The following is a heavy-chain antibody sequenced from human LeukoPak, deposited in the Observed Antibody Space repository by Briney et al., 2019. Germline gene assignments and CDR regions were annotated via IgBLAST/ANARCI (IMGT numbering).Heavy chain of an antibody. CDR1: GFTFSDYY. CDR2: IKHKVEGGTT. D-gene: IGHD1-1*01. Sequence: GGSLRLSCAASGFTFSDYYMSWIRQAPGKGLEWVGRIKHKVEGGTTDYAAPVKGRFTISRDDSTSTLYLQMNSLKTEDTAVYYCGTGSAFDVWGQGTMVTVSS. J-gene: IGHJ3*01. CDR3: GTGSAFDV. V-gene: IGHV3-15*01.